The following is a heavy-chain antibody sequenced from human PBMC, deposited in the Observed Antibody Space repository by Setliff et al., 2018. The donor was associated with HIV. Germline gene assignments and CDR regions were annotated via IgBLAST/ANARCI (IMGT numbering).Heavy chain of an antibody. CDR2: VYVSGST. V-gene: IGHV4-4*07. CDR3: ARGSYSGYTLDQ. CDR1: GVSLKNYY. Sequence: SETLSLTCNVSGVSLKNYYWSWFRQPAGKGLEWIGRVYVSGSTNYNPSLSSRVTMSVDTSKNQVSLIMRSLTAADTAIYYCARGSYSGYTLDQWGQGTLVTVSS. D-gene: IGHD5-12*01. J-gene: IGHJ4*02.